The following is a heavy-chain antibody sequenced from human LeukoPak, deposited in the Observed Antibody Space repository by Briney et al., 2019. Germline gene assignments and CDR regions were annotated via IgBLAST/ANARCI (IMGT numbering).Heavy chain of an antibody. CDR1: GFTFNNYA. J-gene: IGHJ4*02. CDR3: TKGSAGGRPYYFDN. D-gene: IGHD2-15*01. Sequence: GGSLRLSCAASGFTFNNYALSWVRQAPGKGLDWISGVDGSGAYTYYSDTVKGRFTISRDDSKNTLYLLMDSLRAEDTAVYFCTKGSAGGRPYYFDNWGQGTLVTVSS. V-gene: IGHV3-23*01. CDR2: VDGSGAYT.